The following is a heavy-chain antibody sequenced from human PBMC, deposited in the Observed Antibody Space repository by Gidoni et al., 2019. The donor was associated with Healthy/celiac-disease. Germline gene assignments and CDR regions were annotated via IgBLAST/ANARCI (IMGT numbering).Heavy chain of an antibody. V-gene: IGHV3-48*02. CDR1: AFTFSSDS. CDR3: ARDPRPYCSSTSCYNYYFDY. J-gene: IGHJ4*02. CDR2: ISSSRSTI. D-gene: IGHD2-2*02. Sequence: VQLVESGGGLVPPGGSLRLSCAACAFTFSSDSMNWVRQAPGKGVGVVSYISSSRSTIYDADSVKGRFTISRDNAKNSLYLQMNSLRDEDTAVYYCARDPRPYCSSTSCYNYYFDYWGQGTLVTVSS.